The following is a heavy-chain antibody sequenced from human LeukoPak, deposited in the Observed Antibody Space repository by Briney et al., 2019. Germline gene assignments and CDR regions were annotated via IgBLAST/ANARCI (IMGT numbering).Heavy chain of an antibody. D-gene: IGHD3-22*01. CDR2: IIPIFGTA. Sequence: ASVKVSCKASGGTFSSYAISWARQAPGQGLEWMGGIIPIFGTANYAQKFQGRVTITADESTSTAYMELSSLRSEDTAVYYCASGDSSGYGWFDPWGQGTLVTVSS. CDR3: ASGDSSGYGWFDP. CDR1: GGTFSSYA. J-gene: IGHJ5*02. V-gene: IGHV1-69*13.